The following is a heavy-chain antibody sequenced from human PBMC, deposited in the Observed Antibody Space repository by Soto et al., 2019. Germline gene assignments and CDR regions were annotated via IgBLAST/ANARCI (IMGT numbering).Heavy chain of an antibody. CDR3: AKDSCFQLLFDY. Sequence: QVQLVESGGGVVQPGRSLRLSCAASGFTFSSYGMHWVRQAPGKGREWVAVISYDGSKKYYADSVKGRFTITRDNSKNTLYLQMNSLRAEDTAVYYCAKDSCFQLLFDYWGQGTLFTVSS. V-gene: IGHV3-30*18. J-gene: IGHJ4*02. CDR2: ISYDGSKK. D-gene: IGHD2-2*01. CDR1: GFTFSSYG.